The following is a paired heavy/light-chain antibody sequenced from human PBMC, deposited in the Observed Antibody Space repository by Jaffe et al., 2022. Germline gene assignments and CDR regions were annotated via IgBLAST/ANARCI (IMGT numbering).Light chain of an antibody. J-gene: IGKJ1*01. CDR3: QQYGSSPGT. CDR2: GAS. CDR1: QSVFNSY. V-gene: IGKV3-20*01. Sequence: EIVLTQSPGTLSLSPGERATLSCRASQSVFNSYLAWYQQRPGQAPRLLIYGASSRATGIPARFSGSESGTDFTLTISRLEPEDFAVYYCQQYGSSPGTFGQGTKVEIK.
Heavy chain of an antibody. CDR3: ARGIREFSGYDDLCFFDY. J-gene: IGHJ4*02. CDR2: IIPMFGTP. CDR1: GDTFSDYA. D-gene: IGHD5-12*01. Sequence: QVQLVQSGAEVQKPGSSVKVSCKVSGDTFSDYAIAWVRQAPGQGLEYMGGIIPMFGTPNYAQTFQGRLTITADESTNTVYMDLSSLRSEDTAVYYCARGIREFSGYDDLCFFDYWGQGTLVTVSS. V-gene: IGHV1-69*01.